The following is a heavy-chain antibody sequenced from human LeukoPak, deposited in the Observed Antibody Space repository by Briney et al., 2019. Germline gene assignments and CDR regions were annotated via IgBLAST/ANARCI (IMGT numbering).Heavy chain of an antibody. CDR3: ARARLDAECGADYYYYYMDV. CDR1: GGTFSSYA. J-gene: IGHJ6*03. D-gene: IGHD1-14*01. Sequence: ASVKVSCKASGGTFSSYAISWVRQAPGQGLEWMGGIIPIFGTANYAQKFQGRVTITTDESTSTAYMELSSLRSEDTAVYYCARARLDAECGADYYYYYMDVWGKGTTITVSS. CDR2: IIPIFGTA. V-gene: IGHV1-69*05.